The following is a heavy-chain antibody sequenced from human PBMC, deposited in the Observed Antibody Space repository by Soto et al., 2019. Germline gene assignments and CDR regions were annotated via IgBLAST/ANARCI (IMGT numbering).Heavy chain of an antibody. CDR2: IYYSGST. CDR1: GGSISSYY. Sequence: QVQLQESGPGLVKPSETLSLTCTVSGGSISSYYWNWIRQPPGKGLEWIGYIYYSGSTDYNPSLRSRVTISVNTSKNQFSLKLSAVTAADTAVYFCATYPRGGPYFDYWGQGTLVTVSS. CDR3: ATYPRGGPYFDY. J-gene: IGHJ4*02. D-gene: IGHD3-16*01. V-gene: IGHV4-59*01.